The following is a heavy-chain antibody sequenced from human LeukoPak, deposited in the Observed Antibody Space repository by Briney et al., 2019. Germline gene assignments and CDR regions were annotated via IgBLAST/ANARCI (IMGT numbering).Heavy chain of an antibody. CDR2: ISAYNGNT. CDR1: GDSFTSYG. Sequence: ASVKVTCKASGDSFTSYGISWVRQAPGQGLEWRGWISAYNGNTNNAQQLQDRATTTTDTSTSTAYMELRSLRSDDTAVYYCARGQVYGMDVWGQGTTVTVPS. J-gene: IGHJ6*02. V-gene: IGHV1-18*04. CDR3: ARGQVYGMDV.